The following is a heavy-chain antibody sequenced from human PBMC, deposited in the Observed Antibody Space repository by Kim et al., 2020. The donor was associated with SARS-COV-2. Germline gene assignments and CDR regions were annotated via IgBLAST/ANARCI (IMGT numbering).Heavy chain of an antibody. CDR3: TTIPALSFDM. V-gene: IGHV3-74*01. J-gene: IGHJ3*02. Sequence: GGSLRLSCVASGFTLTNCWITWVRQAPGKGLVWVSVSKVAGDEVFYAEFVKGRFTVSRDNAKNTVELQMNSLTAEDTAVYYCTTIPALSFDMPGHGAVVTVSS. CDR1: GFTLTNCW. CDR2: SKVAGDEV. D-gene: IGHD2-15*01.